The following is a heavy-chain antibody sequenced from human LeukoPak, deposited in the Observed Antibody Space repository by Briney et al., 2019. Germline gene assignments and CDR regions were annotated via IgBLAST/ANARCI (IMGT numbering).Heavy chain of an antibody. J-gene: IGHJ4*02. Sequence: WETLSLTCAVYGGSFSGYYWSWIRQPPGKGLEWIGEINHSGRTNHNPSLKSRVTISVDRSKNQFSLKLSSVTAADTAVYYCARAEHIVVVTRGLYFDYWGQGTLVTVSS. CDR2: INHSGRT. V-gene: IGHV4-34*01. CDR1: GGSFSGYY. D-gene: IGHD2-21*02. CDR3: ARAEHIVVVTRGLYFDY.